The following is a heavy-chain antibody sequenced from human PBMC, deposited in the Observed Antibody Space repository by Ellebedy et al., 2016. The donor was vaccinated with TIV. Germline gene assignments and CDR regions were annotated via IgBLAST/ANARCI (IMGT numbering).Heavy chain of an antibody. V-gene: IGHV1-18*01. CDR2: ISSHNGNS. CDR3: ARTRYSSSWPDF. Sequence: AASVKVSCKASGGDLSSHGITWVRQAPGQGLEWVGYISSHNGNSNYGKNFEGRVTMTTDRPTATVFMELGSLRSDDTAMYYCARTRYSSSWPDFWGQGTLVTVSS. D-gene: IGHD5-18*01. CDR1: GGDLSSHG. J-gene: IGHJ4*02.